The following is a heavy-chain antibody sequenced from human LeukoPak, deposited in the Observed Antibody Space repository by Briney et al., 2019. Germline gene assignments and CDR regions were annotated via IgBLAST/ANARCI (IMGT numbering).Heavy chain of an antibody. Sequence: SVKVSCKASGGTFSSYAISWVRQAPGQGPEWVGGIILIFGTANYAQKFQGRVTITADESTSTAYMELSSLRSEDTAVYYCAREPLMVGYMDVWGKGTTVTVSS. J-gene: IGHJ6*03. CDR3: AREPLMVGYMDV. CDR1: GGTFSSYA. D-gene: IGHD2-8*01. CDR2: IILIFGTA. V-gene: IGHV1-69*13.